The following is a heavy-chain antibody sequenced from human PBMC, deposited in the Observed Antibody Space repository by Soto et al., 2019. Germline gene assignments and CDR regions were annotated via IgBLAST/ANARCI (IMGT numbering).Heavy chain of an antibody. V-gene: IGHV4-61*01. CDR3: ARYSSRRYYFDY. CDR2: IYYSGST. D-gene: IGHD6-13*01. J-gene: IGHJ4*02. Sequence: SETLSLTCTVSGGSVSSGSYYWIWIRHPPGKGLEWIGYIYYSGSTNYNPSLKSRVTISVDTSKNQFSLKLSSVTAADTAVYYCARYSSRRYYFDYWGQGTLVTVSS. CDR1: GGSVSSGSYY.